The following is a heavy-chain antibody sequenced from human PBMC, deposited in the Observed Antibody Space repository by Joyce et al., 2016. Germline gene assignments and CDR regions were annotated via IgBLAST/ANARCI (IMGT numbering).Heavy chain of an antibody. Sequence: QVQLVQSGSEVKKPGASVEVSCKASGYIFTTYGISWVRQAPGQGFEWVGWISAHHGNTKYAQKFQGGVTMTIDTSTSTAYMELESLRSDDTAVYYCARDIHYYNSSGYYWGAFDIWGQGTMVSVSS. CDR1: GYIFTTYG. CDR2: ISAHHGNT. CDR3: ARDIHYYNSSGYYWGAFDI. V-gene: IGHV1-18*01. J-gene: IGHJ3*02. D-gene: IGHD3-22*01.